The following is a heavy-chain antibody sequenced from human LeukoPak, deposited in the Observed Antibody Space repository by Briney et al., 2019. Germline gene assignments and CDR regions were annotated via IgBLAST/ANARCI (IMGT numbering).Heavy chain of an antibody. CDR3: ARDLSPIVVVGGY. J-gene: IGHJ4*02. V-gene: IGHV3-48*04. D-gene: IGHD3-22*01. CDR2: ISSSGSTI. CDR1: GFTFSSYS. Sequence: PGGSLRLSCAASGFTFSSYSMNWVRQAPGKGLEWVSYISSSGSTIYYADSVKGRFTISRDNAKNSLYLQMNSLRAEDTAVYYCARDLSPIVVVGGYWGQGTLVTVSS.